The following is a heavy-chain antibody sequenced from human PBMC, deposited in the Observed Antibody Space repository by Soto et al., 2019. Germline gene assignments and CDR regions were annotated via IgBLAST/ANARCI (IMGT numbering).Heavy chain of an antibody. D-gene: IGHD2-21*02. CDR1: GFTFSSYG. CDR2: IWYDGSNK. CDR3: AKELFDHLVVTAIGFDY. J-gene: IGHJ4*02. V-gene: IGHV3-30*02. Sequence: GGSLRLSCAASGFTFSSYGMHWVRQAPGKGLEWVAVIWYDGSNKYYADSVKGRFTISRDNSKNTLYLQMNSLRAEDTAVYYCAKELFDHLVVTAIGFDYWGQGTLVTVSS.